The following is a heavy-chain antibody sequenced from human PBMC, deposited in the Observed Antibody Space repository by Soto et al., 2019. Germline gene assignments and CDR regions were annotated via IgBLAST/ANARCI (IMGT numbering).Heavy chain of an antibody. Sequence: GESLKISCHASGSTLTTFWIGWVRQMPGKGLEWVGRINLIDSYINYNPSFHGHVTLAFDRSSNTAYLQWRSLKASDSAIYYCARPLGGDSSGYYSSYYAMDVWGQGTTVTVSS. CDR2: INLIDSYI. CDR1: GSTLTTFW. D-gene: IGHD3-22*01. V-gene: IGHV5-10-1*01. CDR3: ARPLGGDSSGYYSSYYAMDV. J-gene: IGHJ6*01.